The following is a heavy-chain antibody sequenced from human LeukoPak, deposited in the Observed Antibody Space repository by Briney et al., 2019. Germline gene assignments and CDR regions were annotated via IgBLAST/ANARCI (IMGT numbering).Heavy chain of an antibody. V-gene: IGHV3-21*01. D-gene: IGHD2-8*01. J-gene: IGHJ4*02. CDR3: ARDRNGFPLGY. CDR2: ISSSSSYI. CDR1: GFTFSSYS. Sequence: GGSLRLSCAASGFTFSSYSMNWVRQAPGKGLEWVSSISSSSSYIYYADSVKGRFTISRDNAKNSLYLQVNSLRAEDTAVYYCARDRNGFPLGYWGQGTLVTVSS.